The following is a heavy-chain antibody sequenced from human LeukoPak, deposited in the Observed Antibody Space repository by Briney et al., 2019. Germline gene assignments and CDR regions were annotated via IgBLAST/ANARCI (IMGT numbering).Heavy chain of an antibody. CDR2: IYTSGST. D-gene: IGHD3-3*01. V-gene: IGHV4-4*09. CDR3: ARHRDFWSGFNWFDP. Sequence: PSETLSLTCTVSGGSISSYYWSWIRQPPGKGLEWIGYIYTSGSTNYNPSLKSRVTISVDTSKNQFSLKLSSVTAADTAVYYCARHRDFWSGFNWFDPWGQGTLVIVSS. CDR1: GGSISSYY. J-gene: IGHJ5*02.